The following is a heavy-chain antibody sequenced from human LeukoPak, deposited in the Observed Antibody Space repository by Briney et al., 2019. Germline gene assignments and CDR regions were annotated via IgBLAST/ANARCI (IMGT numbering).Heavy chain of an antibody. V-gene: IGHV4-59*01. CDR2: IYYSGST. CDR1: GGSISSYY. CDR3: AREIPFWSGSYDY. J-gene: IGHJ4*02. D-gene: IGHD3-3*01. Sequence: KTSETLSLTCTVSGGSISSYYWSWIRPPPGKGLEWIGYIYYSGSTNYNPSLKSRVTISVDTSKNQFSLKLSSVTAADTAVYYCAREIPFWSGSYDYWGQGTLVTVSS.